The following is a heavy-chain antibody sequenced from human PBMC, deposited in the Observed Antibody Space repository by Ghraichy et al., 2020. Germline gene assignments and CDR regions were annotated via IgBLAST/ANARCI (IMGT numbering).Heavy chain of an antibody. CDR2: IIPIFGTA. D-gene: IGHD2-15*01. Sequence: SVKVSCKASGGTFSSYAISWVRQAPGQGLEWMGGIIPIFGTANYAQKFQGRVTITADESTSTAYMELSSLRSEDTAVYYCARDYCSGGSCYSFYFDYWGQGTLVTVSS. J-gene: IGHJ4*02. CDR1: GGTFSSYA. CDR3: ARDYCSGGSCYSFYFDY. V-gene: IGHV1-69*13.